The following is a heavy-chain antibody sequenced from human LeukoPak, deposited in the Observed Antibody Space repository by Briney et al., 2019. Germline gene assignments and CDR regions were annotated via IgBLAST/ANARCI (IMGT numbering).Heavy chain of an antibody. CDR2: ISAYNGNT. CDR3: ARDFTLAYYYDSSGYLDNNWFDP. J-gene: IGHJ5*02. Sequence: GASVKVSCKASGYTFTSYGISWVRQAPGQGLEWMGWISAYNGNTNYAQKLQGRVTMTTDTSTSTAYMELRSLRSDDTAVYYCARDFTLAYYYDSSGYLDNNWFDPWGQGTLVTVSS. D-gene: IGHD3-22*01. V-gene: IGHV1-18*01. CDR1: GYTFTSYG.